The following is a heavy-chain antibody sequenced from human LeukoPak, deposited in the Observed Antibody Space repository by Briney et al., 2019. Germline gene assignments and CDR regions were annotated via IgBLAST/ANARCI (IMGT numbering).Heavy chain of an antibody. J-gene: IGHJ4*02. CDR2: IDASGGST. CDR3: AKAEGYDILTGLDY. D-gene: IGHD3-9*01. V-gene: IGHV3-23*01. Sequence: WGSLRLSCATSRFTFSSYAMSWVRQAPGKGLEWVSGIDASGGSTYYADSVKGRFTISRDNSKNTLYLQMNSLRTEDTAVYYCAKAEGYDILTGLDYWGQGTLVTVSS. CDR1: RFTFSSYA.